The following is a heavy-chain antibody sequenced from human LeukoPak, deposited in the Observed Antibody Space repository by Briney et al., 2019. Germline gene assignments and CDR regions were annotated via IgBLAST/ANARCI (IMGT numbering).Heavy chain of an antibody. D-gene: IGHD3-22*01. Sequence: SVKVSCKASGGTFSSYAISWVRQAPGQGLEWMGGIIPIFGSANYAQKFQGRVTITADKSTSTAYMELSSLTSEDTAIYYCARDQGPDSSGYYQPDALDIWGQGTLITVSS. CDR2: IIPIFGSA. V-gene: IGHV1-69*06. CDR1: GGTFSSYA. CDR3: ARDQGPDSSGYYQPDALDI. J-gene: IGHJ3*02.